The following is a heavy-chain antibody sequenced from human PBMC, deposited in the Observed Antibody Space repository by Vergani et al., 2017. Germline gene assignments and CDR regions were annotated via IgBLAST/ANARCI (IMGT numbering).Heavy chain of an antibody. D-gene: IGHD6-19*01. CDR2: ISAYNGNT. V-gene: IGHV1-18*04. CDR3: AGAHSSGWYYFDY. CDR1: GYTFTSYG. Sequence: QVQLVQSGAEVKTPGASVKVSCKASGYTFTSYGISWVRQAPGQGLEWMGWISAYNGNTNYAQKLQGRVTMTTDKATSTAYMELRGLRSDDTAVYYCAGAHSSGWYYFDYWGQGTLVTVSS. J-gene: IGHJ4*02.